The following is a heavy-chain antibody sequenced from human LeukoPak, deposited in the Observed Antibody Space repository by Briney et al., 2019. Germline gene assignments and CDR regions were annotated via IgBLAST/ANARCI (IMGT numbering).Heavy chain of an antibody. Sequence: GGSLRLSCAASGFTFDDYTMYWIRQAPGKGLEWVSAINWDGASRTYADSVKGRFSISRDNSKNSLYLQMNSLRREDTALYYCVKGGGGLATITSLQYWGQGALVTVSS. J-gene: IGHJ4*02. CDR2: INWDGASR. D-gene: IGHD5-24*01. CDR1: GFTFDDYT. CDR3: VKGGGGLATITSLQY. V-gene: IGHV3-43*01.